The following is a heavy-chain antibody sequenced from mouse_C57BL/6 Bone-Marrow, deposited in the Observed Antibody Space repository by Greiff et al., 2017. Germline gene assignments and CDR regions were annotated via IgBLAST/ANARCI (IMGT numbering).Heavy chain of an antibody. Sequence: GGGLVQPKGSLKLSCAASGFSFNTYAMNWVRQAPGKGLEWVARIRSKSNNYATYYADSVKDRFTISRDDSESMLYLQMNNLKTEDTAMYYCVRDGYYTWGQGTLVTVSA. J-gene: IGHJ3*01. CDR1: GFSFNTYA. V-gene: IGHV10-1*01. D-gene: IGHD2-3*01. CDR3: VRDGYYT. CDR2: IRSKSNNYAT.